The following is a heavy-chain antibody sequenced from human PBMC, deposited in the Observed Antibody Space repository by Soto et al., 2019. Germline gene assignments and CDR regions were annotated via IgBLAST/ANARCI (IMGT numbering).Heavy chain of an antibody. CDR1: GSTFSSYT. J-gene: IGHJ2*01. V-gene: IGHV1-69*02. CDR3: AIYRVAGSGDYRVLLSVPGRPVTDL. CDR2: IIPILGIA. Sequence: SVKVSCKASGSTFSSYTISWVRQAPGQGLEWMGRIIPILGIANYAQKFQGRVTITADKSTSTAYMELSSLRSEDTAVYYCAIYRVAGSGDYRVLLSVPGRPVTDL. D-gene: IGHD4-17*01.